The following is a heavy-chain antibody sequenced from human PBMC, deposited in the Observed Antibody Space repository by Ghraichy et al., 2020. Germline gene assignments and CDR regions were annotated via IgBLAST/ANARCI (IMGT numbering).Heavy chain of an antibody. Sequence: SVKVSCKASGGTFSSYAISWVRQAPGQGLEWMGGIIPIFGTANYAQKFQGRVTITADESTSTAYMELSSLRSEDTAVYYCARDRQEIAAAGTEPNYYYYGMDVWGQGTTVTVSS. CDR2: IIPIFGTA. V-gene: IGHV1-69*13. CDR1: GGTFSSYA. D-gene: IGHD6-13*01. CDR3: ARDRQEIAAAGTEPNYYYYGMDV. J-gene: IGHJ6*02.